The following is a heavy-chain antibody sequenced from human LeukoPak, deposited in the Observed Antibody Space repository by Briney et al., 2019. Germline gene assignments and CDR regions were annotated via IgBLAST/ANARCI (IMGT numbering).Heavy chain of an antibody. CDR2: FYSAGT. V-gene: IGHV4-59*01. CDR1: GSSISSYY. Sequence: SETLSLTCTVSGSSISSYYWSWIRQPPGKGLEWVGNFYSAGTPYTPSPKSRDSTSVDTSKSQFSLKLCAVTAADTAVYYCARHKNSNTWYAGFDHWGQGTLVTVSS. D-gene: IGHD6-13*01. J-gene: IGHJ5*02. CDR3: ARHKNSNTWYAGFDH.